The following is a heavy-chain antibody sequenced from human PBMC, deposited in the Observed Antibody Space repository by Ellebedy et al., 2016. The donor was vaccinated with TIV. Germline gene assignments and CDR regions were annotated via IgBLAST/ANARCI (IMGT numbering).Heavy chain of an antibody. Sequence: GESLKIFXSASGFTFSSYAMSWVRQAPGKGLEWVSAISGSGGSTYYADSVKGRFTISRDNSKNTLYLQMNSLRAEDTAVYYCAGRPLWFGELSGMWYYYGMDVWGQGTTVTVSS. D-gene: IGHD3-10*01. CDR3: AGRPLWFGELSGMWYYYGMDV. V-gene: IGHV3-23*01. CDR1: GFTFSSYA. CDR2: ISGSGGST. J-gene: IGHJ6*02.